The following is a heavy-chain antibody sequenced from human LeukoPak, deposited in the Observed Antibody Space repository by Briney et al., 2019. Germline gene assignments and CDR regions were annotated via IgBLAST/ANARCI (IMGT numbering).Heavy chain of an antibody. CDR3: ARCGGYYGSGTFWWGYNWFDP. CDR2: ISAYNDNT. V-gene: IGHV1-18*01. CDR1: GFAFTSYG. Sequence: GASVKVSCKASGFAFTSYGITWVRQAPGQGLEWMGWISAYNDNTHYAQKFQGRVTMTTDTSTNTAYLDLRSLRSDDTAVYYCARCGGYYGSGTFWWGYNWFDPWGQGTLVTVSS. J-gene: IGHJ5*02. D-gene: IGHD3-10*01.